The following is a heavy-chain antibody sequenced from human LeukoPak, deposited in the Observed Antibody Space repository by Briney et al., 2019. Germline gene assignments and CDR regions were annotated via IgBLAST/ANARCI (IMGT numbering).Heavy chain of an antibody. Sequence: SQTLSLTCAVSGGSISSGGYSWSWNRQPPGKGLEGIGNINHSGSTYYNPTPKSRVTISVDRSKNQFSLKLSAETAADTAVYYCARRYMTTVATRRRPEWGGWFDPWGQGTLVTVSS. CDR2: INHSGST. J-gene: IGHJ5*01. CDR3: ARRYMTTVATRRRPEWGGWFDP. CDR1: GGSISSGGYS. V-gene: IGHV4-30-2*01. D-gene: IGHD4-23*01.